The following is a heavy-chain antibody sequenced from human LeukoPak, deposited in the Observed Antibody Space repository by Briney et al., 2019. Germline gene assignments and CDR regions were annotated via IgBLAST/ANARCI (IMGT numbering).Heavy chain of an antibody. D-gene: IGHD1-20*01. CDR3: ARHNFGPRKLFDY. Sequence: PSETLSLTCTVSGGSISSYYWSWIRQLPGKGLEWIGYIYYSGSTNYNPSLKSRVTISVDTSKNQFSLKLSSVTAADTAVYYCARHNFGPRKLFDYWGQGTLVTVSS. CDR2: IYYSGST. V-gene: IGHV4-59*08. J-gene: IGHJ4*02. CDR1: GGSISSYY.